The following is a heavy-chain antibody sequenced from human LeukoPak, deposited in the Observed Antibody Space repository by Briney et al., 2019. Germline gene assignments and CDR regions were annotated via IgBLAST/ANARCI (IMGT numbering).Heavy chain of an antibody. J-gene: IGHJ5*02. D-gene: IGHD3-16*01. CDR1: GGSISSYY. CDR2: IYYSGST. CDR3: AREGDWFDP. Sequence: PSETLSLTCTVSGGSISSYYWSWIRQPPGKGLEWIGYIYYSGSTYYNPSLKSRVTISVDTSKNQFSLKLSSVTAADTAVYYCAREGDWFDPWGQGTPVTVSS. V-gene: IGHV4-59*12.